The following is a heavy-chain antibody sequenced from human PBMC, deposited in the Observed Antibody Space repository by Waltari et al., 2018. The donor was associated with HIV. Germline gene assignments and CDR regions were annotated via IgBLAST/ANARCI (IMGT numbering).Heavy chain of an antibody. J-gene: IGHJ4*02. CDR1: GFTFNDYA. Sequence: EVQLLASGGDLIPPGGSLRLSCSASGFTFNDYAMSWVRQAPGKGREWVSGITHRGCPHYSDSVKGRFTISRDNSRHTLYLQMNSLRVEDTAVYFCAKEIEAAGTPLFDYWGQGTLVTVSS. CDR3: AKEIEAAGTPLFDY. D-gene: IGHD6-13*01. CDR2: ITHRGCP. V-gene: IGHV3-23*01.